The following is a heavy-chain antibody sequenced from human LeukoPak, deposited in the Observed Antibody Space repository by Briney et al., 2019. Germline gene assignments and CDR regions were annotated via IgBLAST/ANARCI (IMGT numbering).Heavy chain of an antibody. Sequence: ASVKVSCKASGYTFTSYYMHWVRQAPGQGLEWMGIINPSGGSTSYAQKFQGRVTMTRDTSTSTVYMELSSLRSEDTAVYYCAILYGGNVRDGNRFDPWGQGTLVTVSS. CDR2: INPSGGST. CDR3: AILYGGNVRDGNRFDP. J-gene: IGHJ5*02. D-gene: IGHD4-23*01. V-gene: IGHV1-46*01. CDR1: GYTFTSYY.